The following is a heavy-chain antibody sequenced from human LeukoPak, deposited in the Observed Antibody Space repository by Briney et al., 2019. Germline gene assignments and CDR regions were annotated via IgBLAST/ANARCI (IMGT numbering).Heavy chain of an antibody. CDR3: AREYYDSSGYSTRLYYFDY. V-gene: IGHV1-18*01. CDR2: ISAYNGNT. CDR1: GYTFTSYG. J-gene: IGHJ4*02. D-gene: IGHD3-22*01. Sequence: GASVKVSCRASGYTFTSYGISWVRQAPGQGLEWMGWISAYNGNTNYAQKLQGRVTMTTDTSTSTAYMELSRLRSDDTAVYYCAREYYDSSGYSTRLYYFDYWGQGTLVTVSS.